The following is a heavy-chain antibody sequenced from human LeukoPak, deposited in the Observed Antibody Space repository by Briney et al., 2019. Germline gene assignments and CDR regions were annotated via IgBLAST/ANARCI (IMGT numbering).Heavy chain of an antibody. J-gene: IGHJ6*02. CDR1: GFTFSSYS. CDR3: ASVEDIVVVVAAHYYGMDV. D-gene: IGHD2-15*01. V-gene: IGHV3-48*01. Sequence: GGSLRLSCAASGFTFSSYSMNWVRQAPGKGLEWGSYISSSSSTIYYADSVKGRFTISRDNAKNSLYLQMNSLRAEDTAVYYCASVEDIVVVVAAHYYGMDVWGQGTTVAVSS. CDR2: ISSSSSTI.